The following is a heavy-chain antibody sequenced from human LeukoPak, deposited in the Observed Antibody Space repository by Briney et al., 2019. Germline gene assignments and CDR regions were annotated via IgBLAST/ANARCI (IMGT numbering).Heavy chain of an antibody. V-gene: IGHV3-9*01. CDR2: ISWNSGSI. Sequence: GGSLRLSCAASGFTFDDYAMHWVRQAPGKGLEWVSGISWNSGSIGYADSVKGRFTISRDNAKNSLYLQMNSLRAEDTALYYCAKDRIAVAGQTDAFDIWGQGTMVTVSS. CDR1: GFTFDDYA. CDR3: AKDRIAVAGQTDAFDI. D-gene: IGHD6-19*01. J-gene: IGHJ3*02.